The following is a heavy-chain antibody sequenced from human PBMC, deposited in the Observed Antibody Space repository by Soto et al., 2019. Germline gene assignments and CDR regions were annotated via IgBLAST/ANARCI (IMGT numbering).Heavy chain of an antibody. V-gene: IGHV1-2*02. Sequence: ASVKVSCKASGYTFTGYYIHWVREAPGQGLEWMGLINPQTGGTSYAQKFQGRVTLSRDTSINTAYLELSRLTFDDAAVYFCARERYQVISDGMDVWGQGTTVTVSS. CDR3: ARERYQVISDGMDV. D-gene: IGHD2-2*01. CDR2: INPQTGGT. J-gene: IGHJ6*02. CDR1: GYTFTGYY.